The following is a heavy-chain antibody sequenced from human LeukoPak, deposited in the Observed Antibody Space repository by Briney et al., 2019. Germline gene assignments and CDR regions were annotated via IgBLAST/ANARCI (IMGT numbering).Heavy chain of an antibody. V-gene: IGHV3-53*01. Sequence: GGSLRLSCAASGFTVSSNYMSWVHQAPGKGLEWVSVIYSGGSTYYADSVKGRFTISRDNSKNTLYLQMNSLRAEDTAVYYCASAYYGSGSYYKIFDYWGQGTLVTVSS. J-gene: IGHJ4*02. CDR3: ASAYYGSGSYYKIFDY. CDR2: IYSGGST. D-gene: IGHD3-10*01. CDR1: GFTVSSNY.